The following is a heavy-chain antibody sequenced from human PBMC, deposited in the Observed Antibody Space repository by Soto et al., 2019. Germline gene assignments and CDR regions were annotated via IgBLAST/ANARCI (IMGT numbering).Heavy chain of an antibody. CDR1: GGTFSSYA. V-gene: IGHV1-69*01. J-gene: IGHJ6*02. CDR3: ARDADCGGDCHPAPRSYYGMDV. CDR2: IIPIFGTA. D-gene: IGHD2-21*02. Sequence: QVQLVQSGAEVKKPGSSVKVSCKASGGTFSSYAISWVRQAPGQGLEWMGGIIPIFGTANYAQKFQGRVTITADESTSTAYMELSSLRSEDTAVYYCARDADCGGDCHPAPRSYYGMDVWGQGTTVTVSS.